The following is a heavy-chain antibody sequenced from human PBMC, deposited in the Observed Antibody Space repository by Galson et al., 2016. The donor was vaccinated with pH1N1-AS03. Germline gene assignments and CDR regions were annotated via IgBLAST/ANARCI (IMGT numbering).Heavy chain of an antibody. CDR1: GFSLPTRGKA. D-gene: IGHD3-16*01. CDR3: AHRGGVSVVGGGMTYFFDY. Sequence: PALVKPTQTLTLTCSFSGFSLPTRGKAVGWVRQPPGKALEWLALIYWDDDKRYNPFLRNRVTISKDTSQNLVVLTMTNMDPVDTGTYYFAHRGGVSVVGGGMTYFFDYWGQGALVTVSS. V-gene: IGHV2-5*02. J-gene: IGHJ4*02. CDR2: IYWDDDK.